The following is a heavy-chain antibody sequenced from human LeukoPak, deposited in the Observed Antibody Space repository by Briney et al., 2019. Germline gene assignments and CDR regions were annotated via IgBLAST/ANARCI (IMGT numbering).Heavy chain of an antibody. Sequence: GASVKVSCKASGYTFTKYYIHWVRQAPGQRPEWMGLINPGGDNTNYAQNFQGRVTMTSDTSTSTVYMELSSLRSEDTAIYYCARIRDGYNDAYDIWGQGTVVTVPS. D-gene: IGHD5-24*01. CDR2: INPGGDNT. V-gene: IGHV1-46*01. J-gene: IGHJ3*02. CDR3: ARIRDGYNDAYDI. CDR1: GYTFTKYY.